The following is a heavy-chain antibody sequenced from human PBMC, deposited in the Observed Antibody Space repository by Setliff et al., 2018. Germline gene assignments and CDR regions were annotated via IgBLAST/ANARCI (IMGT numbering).Heavy chain of an antibody. CDR3: ARYPSKLPELGIYGCFDY. CDR1: DDSISSRHYY. V-gene: IGHV4-61*09. CDR2: IYTSWST. J-gene: IGHJ4*02. Sequence: PSETLSLTCTVSDDSISSRHYYWSWIRQPAGKGLEWLGQIYTSWSTNYNPSLKGRATLSIDASKKQFSLKLTSVTAADTAVYYCARYPSKLPELGIYGCFDYWGQGTLVTVSS. D-gene: IGHD7-27*01.